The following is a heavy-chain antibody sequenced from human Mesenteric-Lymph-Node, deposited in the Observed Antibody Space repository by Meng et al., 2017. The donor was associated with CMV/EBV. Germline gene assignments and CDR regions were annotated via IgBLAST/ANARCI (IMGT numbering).Heavy chain of an antibody. D-gene: IGHD2-2*01. Sequence: GGSLRLSCAASRFTFSSYEMNWVRQAPGKGLEWVSYISSSGSTIYYADSVKGRFTIFRDNIKNSLSLQMNSLKPEDTAMYYCARGGPSPLRYCSCIGCYNFDHWGQGILVTVSS. V-gene: IGHV3-48*03. J-gene: IGHJ4*02. CDR1: RFTFSSYE. CDR2: ISSSGSTI. CDR3: ARGGPSPLRYCSCIGCYNFDH.